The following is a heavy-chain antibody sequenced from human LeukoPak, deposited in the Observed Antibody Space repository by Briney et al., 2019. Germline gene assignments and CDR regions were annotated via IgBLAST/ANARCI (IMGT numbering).Heavy chain of an antibody. Sequence: SETLSLTCTVSGGSITTYFWSWIRQPPGKGLEWIGYIYYIGSTNCNPSLKSRVTISVDTSKNQFSLKLSSVTAADTAVYYCASVRRDGYPFDYWGQGTLVTVSS. CDR3: ASVRRDGYPFDY. D-gene: IGHD5-24*01. V-gene: IGHV4-59*01. CDR2: IYYIGST. CDR1: GGSITTYF. J-gene: IGHJ4*02.